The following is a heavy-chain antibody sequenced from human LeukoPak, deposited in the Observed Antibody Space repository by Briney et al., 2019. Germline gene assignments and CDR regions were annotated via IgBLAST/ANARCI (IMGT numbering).Heavy chain of an antibody. CDR1: GFMFSSYA. V-gene: IGHV3-23*01. J-gene: IGHJ3*02. D-gene: IGHD6-19*01. CDR3: AKELTERWLIDAFDI. CDR2: ISHSGSI. Sequence: GSLRLSCAASGFMFSSYAMNWVRQAPGKGLEWVSSISHSGSISYADSVKGRFTISRDNSKNTLYLEMSSLRAEDTAIYYCAKELTERWLIDAFDIWGQGTVVTVSS.